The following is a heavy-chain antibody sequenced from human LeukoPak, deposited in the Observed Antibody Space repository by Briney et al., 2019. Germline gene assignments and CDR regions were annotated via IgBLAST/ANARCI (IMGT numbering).Heavy chain of an antibody. CDR2: ISWNSGSI. Sequence: GGSLRLSCAASGFTFDDYAMHWVRQAPGKGLEWVSGISWNSGSIGYADSVKGRFTISRDNAKNSLYLQMNSLRAEDTALYYCAKVGYSGYDSGYFDYWGQGTLVTVSS. V-gene: IGHV3-9*01. D-gene: IGHD5-12*01. CDR3: AKVGYSGYDSGYFDY. J-gene: IGHJ4*02. CDR1: GFTFDDYA.